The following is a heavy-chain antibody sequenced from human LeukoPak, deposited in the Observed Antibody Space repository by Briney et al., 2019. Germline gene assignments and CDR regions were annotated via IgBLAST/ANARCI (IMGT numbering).Heavy chain of an antibody. CDR3: ARPPNYYCDY. V-gene: IGHV4-39*02. J-gene: IGHJ4*02. CDR1: GGSISSSSYY. Sequence: SETLSLTCTVSGGSISSSSYYWRWIRQPPGKGLEWIGSIYYSGSTYYNPSLKSRVTISVDTSKNHFSLKLNSVTAADTAVYYCARPPNYYCDYWGQGTLVTVSS. D-gene: IGHD2-8*01. CDR2: IYYSGST.